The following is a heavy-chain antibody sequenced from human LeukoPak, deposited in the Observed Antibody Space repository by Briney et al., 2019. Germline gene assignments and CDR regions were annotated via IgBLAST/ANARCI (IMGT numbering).Heavy chain of an antibody. Sequence: PGRSLRLSCAASGFTFSSHGMHWVRQAPGKGLEWVAHVWFDGTNKYYADSVKDRFTISRDNSKNTLNLQMNSLRAEDTAVYYCASDQSSVACNGGRCYTGPLDYWGQGTLVTVAS. D-gene: IGHD2-15*01. V-gene: IGHV3-33*01. CDR3: ASDQSSVACNGGRCYTGPLDY. CDR2: VWFDGTNK. J-gene: IGHJ4*02. CDR1: GFTFSSHG.